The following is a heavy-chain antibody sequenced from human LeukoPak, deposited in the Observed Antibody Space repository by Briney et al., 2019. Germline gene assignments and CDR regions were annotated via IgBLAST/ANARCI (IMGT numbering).Heavy chain of an antibody. J-gene: IGHJ4*02. D-gene: IGHD3-10*01. CDR3: AKDQLLG. CDR2: ISRSGDDI. V-gene: IGHV3-23*01. Sequence: GGSLRLSCAASGFTFTSYPMGWVRQAPGKGLEWVSSISRSGDDIYYADSVRGRFTISRDNSKNTLYLQMNSLRAEDTAIYYCAKDQLLGWGQGTQVTVSS. CDR1: GFTFTSYP.